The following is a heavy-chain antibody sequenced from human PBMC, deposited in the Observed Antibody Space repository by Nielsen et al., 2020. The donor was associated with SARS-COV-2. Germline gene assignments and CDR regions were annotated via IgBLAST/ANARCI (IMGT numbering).Heavy chain of an antibody. V-gene: IGHV3-53*04. D-gene: IGHD6-19*01. Sequence: GGSLRLSCAASGFTVSSSYMCWVRQAPGKGLEWVSVIYSGVSTTDYADSVKGRFTISRHNSQNTVLLQMNSLRAEDTAVYYCARVSSMWLTYMDVWGQGTTVTVSS. CDR1: GFTVSSSY. CDR3: ARVSSMWLTYMDV. J-gene: IGHJ6*02. CDR2: IYSGVSTT.